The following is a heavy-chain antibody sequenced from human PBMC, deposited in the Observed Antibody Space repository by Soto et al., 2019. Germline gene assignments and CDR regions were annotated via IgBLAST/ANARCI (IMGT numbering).Heavy chain of an antibody. J-gene: IGHJ6*02. V-gene: IGHV1-69*06. D-gene: IGHD2-2*01. CDR2: IIPIFGTA. Sequence: ASVKVSCKASGGTFSSYAISWVRQAPGQGLEWMGGIIPIFGTANYAQKFQGRVTITADKSTSTAYMELSSLRSEDTAVYYCARCEVPAAVYYYYYGMDVWGQGTTVTVSS. CDR1: GGTFSSYA. CDR3: ARCEVPAAVYYYYYGMDV.